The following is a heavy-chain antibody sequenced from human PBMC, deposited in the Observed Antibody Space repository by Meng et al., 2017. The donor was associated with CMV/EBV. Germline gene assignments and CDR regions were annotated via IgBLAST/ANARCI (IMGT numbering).Heavy chain of an antibody. CDR1: GFPLSTSGVV. J-gene: IGHJ5*02. Sequence: IPHDAPGPTLLKPPHTFTRTCTFLGFPLSTSGVVVGWIRQPPGKALEWLALIYWDDDKRYRPSLKSRLTITKDTSTNQVVLTMTNMDPVDTATYYCAHRGRIAAAGTDWFDPWGQGTLVTVSS. CDR2: IYWDDDK. V-gene: IGHV2-5*02. D-gene: IGHD6-13*01. CDR3: AHRGRIAAAGTDWFDP.